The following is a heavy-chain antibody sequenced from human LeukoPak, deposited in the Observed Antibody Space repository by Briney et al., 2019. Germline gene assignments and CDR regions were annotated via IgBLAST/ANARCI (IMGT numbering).Heavy chain of an antibody. J-gene: IGHJ5*02. Sequence: SQTLSLTCTVSGGSISSSSYYWSWIRQPPGRGLEWIGYIYYTGNTNYNPSLKSRVAISVDTSKNQLSLKLSSVTAADTAVYYCARGNSNDHLAWFGPWGQGTLVSVSS. CDR1: GGSISSSSYY. CDR2: IYYTGNT. D-gene: IGHD2/OR15-2a*01. V-gene: IGHV4-61*01. CDR3: ARGNSNDHLAWFGP.